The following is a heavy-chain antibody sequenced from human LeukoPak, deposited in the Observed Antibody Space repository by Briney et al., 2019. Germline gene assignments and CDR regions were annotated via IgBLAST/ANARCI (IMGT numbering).Heavy chain of an antibody. D-gene: IGHD2-2*01. Sequence: PSETLSLTCAVYGGSFSGYYWSWIRQPPGKGLEWIGYIYYSGSTYYNPSLKSRVTISVDTSKNQFSLKLSSVTAADTAVYYCARDACSSTSCRYDYWGQGTLVTVSS. CDR3: ARDACSSTSCRYDY. V-gene: IGHV4-30-4*08. CDR1: GGSFSGYY. CDR2: IYYSGST. J-gene: IGHJ4*02.